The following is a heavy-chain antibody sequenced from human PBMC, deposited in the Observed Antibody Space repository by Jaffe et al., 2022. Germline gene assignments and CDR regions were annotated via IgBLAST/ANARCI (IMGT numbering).Heavy chain of an antibody. V-gene: IGHV3-11*01. D-gene: IGHD2-2*01. CDR3: ARDRVCSSTSCYEAGVYYYYYYYMDV. CDR2: ISSSGSTI. Sequence: QVQLVESGGGLVKPGGSLRLSCAASGFTFSDYYMSWIRQAPGKGLEWVSYISSSGSTIYYADSVKGRFTISRDNAKNSLYLQMNSLRAEDTAVYYCARDRVCSSTSCYEAGVYYYYYYYMDVWGKGTTVTVSS. J-gene: IGHJ6*03. CDR1: GFTFSDYY.